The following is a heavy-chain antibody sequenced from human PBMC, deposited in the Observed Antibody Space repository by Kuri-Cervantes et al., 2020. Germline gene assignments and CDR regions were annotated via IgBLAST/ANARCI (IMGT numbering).Heavy chain of an antibody. Sequence: GESLKISCAASGFTFSSYAVSWVRQAPGKGLEWVSAISGSGGSTYYADSVKGRFTTSRDNSKNTLYLQMNSLRAEDTAVYYCAKGAKYNWKVDAFDIWGQGTMVTVSS. CDR3: AKGAKYNWKVDAFDI. CDR2: ISGSGGST. D-gene: IGHD1-20*01. CDR1: GFTFSSYA. V-gene: IGHV3-23*01. J-gene: IGHJ3*02.